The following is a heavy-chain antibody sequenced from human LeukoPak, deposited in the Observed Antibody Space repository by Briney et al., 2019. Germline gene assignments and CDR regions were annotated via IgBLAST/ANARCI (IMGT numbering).Heavy chain of an antibody. J-gene: IGHJ4*02. CDR1: GGTFSSYA. D-gene: IGHD2-21*02. V-gene: IGHV1-69*04. CDR3: AKCLAYCGGDCYYVLGY. CDR2: IIPILGIA. Sequence: ASVKVSCKASGGTFSSYAISWVRQAPGQGLEWMGRIIPILGIANYAQKFQGRVTITADKSTSTAYMEPSRLRSDDTAVYYCAKCLAYCGGDCYYVLGYWGQGTLVTVSS.